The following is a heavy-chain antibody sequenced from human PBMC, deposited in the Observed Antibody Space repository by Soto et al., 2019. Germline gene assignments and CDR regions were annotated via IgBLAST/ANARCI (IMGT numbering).Heavy chain of an antibody. CDR3: ARGKGMEENYFYYGMDI. J-gene: IGHJ6*02. D-gene: IGHD3-10*01. CDR2: LNGGTGQT. CDR1: GYTFSTYG. Sequence: QVQVVQSGAEVKKPGASVKVSCKASGYTFSTYGMHWVRQAPGQSLEWMGWLNGGTGQTRYSQRFQDRVMSTRDTSARSGDMELRSLISEDTAVYYCARGKGMEENYFYYGMDIWGQGATVTVSS. V-gene: IGHV1-3*01.